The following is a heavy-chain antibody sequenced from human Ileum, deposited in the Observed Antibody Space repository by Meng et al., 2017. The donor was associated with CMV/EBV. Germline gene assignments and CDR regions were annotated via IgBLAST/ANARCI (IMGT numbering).Heavy chain of an antibody. J-gene: IGHJ4*02. Sequence: ASVKVSCKTSGHTFSNDGISWVRQAPGQGLEWMGWISAYNGNTNYAQKFQGRVTMTTDTSTSTGYMELRSLRSDDTAVYYCARNARWGDLSPDYWGQGTLVTVSS. CDR2: ISAYNGNT. D-gene: IGHD3-16*02. V-gene: IGHV1-18*04. CDR3: ARNARWGDLSPDY. CDR1: GHTFSNDG.